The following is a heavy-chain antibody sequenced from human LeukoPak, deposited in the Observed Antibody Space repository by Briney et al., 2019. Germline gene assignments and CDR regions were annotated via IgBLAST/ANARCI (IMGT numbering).Heavy chain of an antibody. Sequence: ASVKVSCKASGGTFSSYAISWVRQAPGQGLEWMGGIIPIFGTANYAQKFQGRVTITADESTSTAYMELSSLRSEDTAVYYCARAGSYYLDDAFDIWGQGTMVTVSS. CDR3: ARAGSYYLDDAFDI. V-gene: IGHV1-69*13. D-gene: IGHD1-26*01. CDR2: IIPIFGTA. J-gene: IGHJ3*02. CDR1: GGTFSSYA.